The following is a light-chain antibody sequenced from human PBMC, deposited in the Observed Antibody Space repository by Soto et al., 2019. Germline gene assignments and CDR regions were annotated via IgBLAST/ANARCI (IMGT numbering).Light chain of an antibody. CDR1: QSVSSN. V-gene: IGKV3-15*01. CDR2: GAS. CDR3: PQYNNWPWT. Sequence: EIVMTQSPATLSVSPGEGATLACRASQSVSSNLAWYQQKADQAPMLLIYGASTRDTGIPARFSGSGSGTELTLTISSLQSEDFAVYYCPQYNNWPWTFGQGTKVEIK. J-gene: IGKJ1*01.